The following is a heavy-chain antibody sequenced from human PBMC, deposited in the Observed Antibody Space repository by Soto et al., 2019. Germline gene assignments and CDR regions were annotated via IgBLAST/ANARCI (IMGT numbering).Heavy chain of an antibody. CDR1: GYIFTTYG. D-gene: IGHD3-22*01. CDR3: ARDLQFCSDSSGYRDVFDI. Sequence: QVQLVQSGTEVKKPGASVKVSCKASGYIFTTYGISWVRQAPGQGLEWMGWISANNGNTYYAQKFQGRVTMNTDTPTRTIYMELRRLRSDDTAVYYCARDLQFCSDSSGYRDVFDIWGQGTMVTVSS. V-gene: IGHV1-18*01. CDR2: ISANNGNT. J-gene: IGHJ3*02.